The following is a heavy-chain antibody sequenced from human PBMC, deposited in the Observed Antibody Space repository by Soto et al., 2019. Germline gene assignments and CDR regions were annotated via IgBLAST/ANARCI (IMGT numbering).Heavy chain of an antibody. CDR3: ARGDRGYIYGPLDS. Sequence: QVLLQQSGPGLVKPSETLSLTCTVSGDSISNYYWSWIRQPPGKGLEWVAYVYYTGSTNYNPSLKRRVTISVDTSTDQFALRLTSVTAADTAGYYCARGDRGYIYGPLDSWGQGTLVTVSS. CDR2: VYYTGST. D-gene: IGHD5-18*01. V-gene: IGHV4-59*01. J-gene: IGHJ4*02. CDR1: GDSISNYY.